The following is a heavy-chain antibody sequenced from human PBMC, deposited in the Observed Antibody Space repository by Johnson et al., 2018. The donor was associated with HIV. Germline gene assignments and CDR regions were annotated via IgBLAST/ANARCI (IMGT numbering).Heavy chain of an antibody. V-gene: IGHV3-30*03. D-gene: IGHD3-10*01. Sequence: QVLLVESGGGVVQPGRSLRLSCAASGFTFSSYGMHWVRQAPGKGLEWVAVISYDGSNKYYADSVKGRFTISRDNSKNTLYLQMNILRAEDTAVYYCATELLSTEHDVFDIWGQGTMVTVSS. CDR1: GFTFSSYG. J-gene: IGHJ3*02. CDR2: ISYDGSNK. CDR3: ATELLSTEHDVFDI.